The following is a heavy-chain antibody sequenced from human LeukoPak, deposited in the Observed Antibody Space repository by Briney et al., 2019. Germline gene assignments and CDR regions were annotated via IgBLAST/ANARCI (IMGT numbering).Heavy chain of an antibody. V-gene: IGHV3-21*01. D-gene: IGHD3-9*01. CDR2: ITSSGTYI. Sequence: GGSLRLSCATSGFTFNNYNMNWVRQAPGRALEWVSSITSSGTYIFYADSVKGRFTISRDNAKNSLYLQMNSLGPEDTAVYYCARGLPSYDMGLDYWGQGTLVTVSS. J-gene: IGHJ4*02. CDR1: GFTFNNYN. CDR3: ARGLPSYDMGLDY.